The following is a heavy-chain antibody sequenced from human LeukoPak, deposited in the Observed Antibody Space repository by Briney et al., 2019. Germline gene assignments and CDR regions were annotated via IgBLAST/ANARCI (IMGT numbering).Heavy chain of an antibody. J-gene: IGHJ3*02. CDR2: ISAYNGNT. V-gene: IGHV1-18*01. CDR1: GYTFTSYG. Sequence: ASVKVSCKASGYTFTSYGISWVRQAPGQGLEWMGWISAYNGNTNYAQKLQGRVTMITDTSTSTAYMELRSLRSDDTAVYYCARDRFYYDSSGYSPDPHAFDIWGQGTMVTVSS. CDR3: ARDRFYYDSSGYSPDPHAFDI. D-gene: IGHD3-22*01.